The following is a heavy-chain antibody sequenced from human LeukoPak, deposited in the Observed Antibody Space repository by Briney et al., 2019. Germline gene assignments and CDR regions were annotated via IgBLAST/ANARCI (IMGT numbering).Heavy chain of an antibody. CDR1: GFTFSSYW. Sequence: GGSLRLSCAASGFTFSSYWMHWVRQAPGKGLVWVSRISPDGSTTGHADSVKGRFTISRDNAKNSLYLQMNSLRAEDTAVYYCAHSSSWRGSEFDYWGQGTLVTVSS. V-gene: IGHV3-74*01. CDR2: ISPDGSTT. J-gene: IGHJ4*02. D-gene: IGHD6-13*01. CDR3: AHSSSWRGSEFDY.